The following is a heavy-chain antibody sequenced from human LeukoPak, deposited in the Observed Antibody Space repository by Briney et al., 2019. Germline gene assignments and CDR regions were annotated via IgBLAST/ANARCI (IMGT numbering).Heavy chain of an antibody. V-gene: IGHV3-21*01. D-gene: IGHD2-21*02. CDR2: ISSSSSYI. J-gene: IGHJ5*02. CDR3: ARGDGNWFDP. Sequence: GGSLRLSCAASGFTFGSYSMNWVRQAPGKGLEWVSSISSSSSYIYYADSVKGRFTISRDNAKNSLYLQMNSLRAEDTAVYYCARGDGNWFDPWGQGTLVTVSS. CDR1: GFTFGSYS.